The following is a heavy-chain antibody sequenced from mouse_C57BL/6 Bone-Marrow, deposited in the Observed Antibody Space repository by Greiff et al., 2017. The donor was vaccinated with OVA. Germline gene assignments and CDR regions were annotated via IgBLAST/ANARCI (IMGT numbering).Heavy chain of an antibody. J-gene: IGHJ1*03. Sequence: QVQLKQSGPELVKPGASVKISCKASGYAFSSSWMNWVKQRPGTGLEWIGRIYPGDGDTNYNGKFKGKATLTADKSSSTAYMQLSSLPSEDSAVYFCAREDDYDWYFDVWGTGTTVTVSS. CDR1: GYAFSSSW. D-gene: IGHD2-4*01. CDR2: IYPGDGDT. V-gene: IGHV1-82*01. CDR3: AREDDYDWYFDV.